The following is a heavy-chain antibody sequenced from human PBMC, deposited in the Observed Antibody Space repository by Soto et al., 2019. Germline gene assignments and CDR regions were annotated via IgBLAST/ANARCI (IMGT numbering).Heavy chain of an antibody. Sequence: SETLSLTCTVSGGSISSYYWSWIRQPPGKGLEWIGYIYYSGSTNYNPSLKSRVTVSVDTSKNQFSLKLSSVTAADTAVYYCARSSFSIAVAGPRWFDPWGQGTLVTVSS. CDR1: GGSISSYY. J-gene: IGHJ5*02. D-gene: IGHD6-19*01. V-gene: IGHV4-59*01. CDR2: IYYSGST. CDR3: ARSSFSIAVAGPRWFDP.